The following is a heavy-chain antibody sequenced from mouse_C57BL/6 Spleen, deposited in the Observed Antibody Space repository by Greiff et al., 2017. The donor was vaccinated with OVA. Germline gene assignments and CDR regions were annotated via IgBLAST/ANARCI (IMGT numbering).Heavy chain of an antibody. D-gene: IGHD4-1*01. J-gene: IGHJ2*01. Sequence: QVHVKQPGTELVKPGASVKLSCKASGYTFTSYWMHWVKQRPGQGLEWIGNINPSNGGTNYNEKFKSKATLTVDKSSSTAYMQLSSLTSEDSAVYYCARPQTGTSYFDYWGQGTTLTVSS. CDR2: INPSNGGT. CDR1: GYTFTSYW. CDR3: ARPQTGTSYFDY. V-gene: IGHV1-53*01.